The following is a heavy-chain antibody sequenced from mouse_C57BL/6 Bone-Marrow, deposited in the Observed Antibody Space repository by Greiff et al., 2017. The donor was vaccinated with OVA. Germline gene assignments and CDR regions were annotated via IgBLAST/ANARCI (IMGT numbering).Heavy chain of an antibody. J-gene: IGHJ4*01. CDR2: IYPRSGNT. D-gene: IGHD1-1*01. Sequence: QVQLQQSGAEMARPGASVKLSCKASGYTFTSYGISWVKQRTGQGLEWIGEIYPRSGNTYYNEKFKGKATLTADKYSSTAYMELRSLTSEDSAVYFCARPLYGSILYYAMDYWGQGTSVTVSS. V-gene: IGHV1-81*01. CDR3: ARPLYGSILYYAMDY. CDR1: GYTFTSYG.